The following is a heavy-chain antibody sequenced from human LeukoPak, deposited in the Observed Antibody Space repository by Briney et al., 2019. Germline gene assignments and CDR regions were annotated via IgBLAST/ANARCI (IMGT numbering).Heavy chain of an antibody. CDR1: GFTFSSYG. V-gene: IGHV3-30*18. CDR3: AKERLRWQSPTDY. Sequence: PGGSLRLSCAASGFTFSSYGMQWVRQAPGKGLEWVATISYDGSNKYYADSVKGRLTISRDNSKNTLYLQMNSLRAEDTAVYYCAKERLRWQSPTDYWGQGTLVTVSS. CDR2: ISYDGSNK. D-gene: IGHD6-13*01. J-gene: IGHJ4*02.